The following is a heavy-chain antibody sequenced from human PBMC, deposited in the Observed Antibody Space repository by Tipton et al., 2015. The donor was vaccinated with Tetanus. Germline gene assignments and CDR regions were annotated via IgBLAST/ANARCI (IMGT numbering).Heavy chain of an antibody. CDR3: AKEFQRARIRFFDS. CDR2: IAFDGKNE. Sequence: SLRLSCAASGFRFSYSGMHWVRQAPGKGLEWVAVIAFDGKNERYADSVKGRFIISRDNSKNTLYPQMNSLRPEDTAAYYCAKEFQRARIRFFDSWGQGTQVTASS. J-gene: IGHJ4*02. CDR1: GFRFSYSG. V-gene: IGHV3-30*18. D-gene: IGHD2-15*01.